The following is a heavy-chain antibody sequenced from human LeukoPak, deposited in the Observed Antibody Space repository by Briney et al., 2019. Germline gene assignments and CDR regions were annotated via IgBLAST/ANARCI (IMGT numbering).Heavy chain of an antibody. CDR2: IWYDGSNK. CDR3: ARDLHDHYDSSGPED. J-gene: IGHJ4*02. V-gene: IGHV3-33*01. CDR1: GFTFSSYG. D-gene: IGHD3-22*01. Sequence: PGGSLRLSCAASGFTFSSYGMHWVRQAPGKGLEWVAVIWYDGSNKYYADSVKGRFTISRDNSKNTLYLQMDSLRAEDTAVYYCARDLHDHYDSSGPEDWSQGTLVTVSS.